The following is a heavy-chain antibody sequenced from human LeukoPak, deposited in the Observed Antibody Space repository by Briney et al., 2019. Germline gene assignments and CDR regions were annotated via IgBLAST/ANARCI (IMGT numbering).Heavy chain of an antibody. J-gene: IGHJ4*02. V-gene: IGHV1-69*05. Sequence: SVKVSCKASGGTFSSYAISWVRQAPGQGLEWMGGIIPIFGTANYAQKFQGRVTITTDESTSTAYMELSSLRSEDTAVYYCARGGGVADSSTFDYWGQGTLVTVSS. CDR1: GGTFSSYA. CDR3: ARGGGVADSSTFDY. CDR2: IIPIFGTA. D-gene: IGHD6-19*01.